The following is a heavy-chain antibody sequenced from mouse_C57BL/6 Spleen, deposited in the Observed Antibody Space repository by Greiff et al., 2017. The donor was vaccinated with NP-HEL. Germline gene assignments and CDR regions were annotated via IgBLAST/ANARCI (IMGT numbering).Heavy chain of an antibody. CDR3: AIDSSGEGFAY. V-gene: IGHV1-42*01. CDR2: INPSTGGT. J-gene: IGHJ3*01. CDR1: GYSFTGYY. Sequence: EVQLQQSGPELVKPGASVKISCKASGYSFTGYYMNWVKQSPEKSLEWIGEINPSTGGTTYNQKFKAKATLTVDKSSSTAYMQLKSLTSEDSAVYYCAIDSSGEGFAYWGQGTLVTVSA. D-gene: IGHD3-2*02.